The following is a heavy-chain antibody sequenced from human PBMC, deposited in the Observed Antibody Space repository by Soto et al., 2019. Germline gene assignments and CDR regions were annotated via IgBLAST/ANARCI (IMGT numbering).Heavy chain of an antibody. D-gene: IGHD3-10*01. CDR2: IYPGDSDT. Sequence: PGESLKISCKGSGYSFTTYWIAWVRQMPGKGLEWVGIIYPGDSDTRYSPSFEGHVTISVDKSISTAFLQLNSLKASDNAIYYCARHSTSAPKDYWGQGTMVTVSS. CDR1: GYSFTTYW. V-gene: IGHV5-51*01. J-gene: IGHJ4*01. CDR3: ARHSTSAPKDY.